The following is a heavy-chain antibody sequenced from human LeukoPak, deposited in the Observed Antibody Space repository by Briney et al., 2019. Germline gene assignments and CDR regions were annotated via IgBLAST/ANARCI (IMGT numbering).Heavy chain of an antibody. Sequence: PGGSLRLSCAASGFSFSSSWMHWVRQVPGKGLEWVSRINDGETSTTYAESVKGRFTISRDNAKNTLFLQMNSLRAEDTAVYYCATTGSGSYYDYWGQGTLVTVSS. CDR2: INDGETST. CDR3: ATTGSGSYYDY. CDR1: GFSFSSSW. D-gene: IGHD1-26*01. J-gene: IGHJ4*02. V-gene: IGHV3-74*01.